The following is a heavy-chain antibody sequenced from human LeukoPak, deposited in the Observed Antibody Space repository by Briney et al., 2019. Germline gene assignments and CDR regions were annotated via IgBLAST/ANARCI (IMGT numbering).Heavy chain of an antibody. J-gene: IGHJ4*02. Sequence: GGSLRLSCAASGFTFSSYGMSWVRQAPGRGLAWVSYISSSGSTIYYADSVKGRFTISRDNAKNSLYLQMNSLRAEDTALYYCARDRPDYYDSSGFTDYWGQGTLVTVSS. CDR3: ARDRPDYYDSSGFTDY. CDR1: GFTFSSYG. V-gene: IGHV3-48*04. CDR2: ISSSGSTI. D-gene: IGHD3-22*01.